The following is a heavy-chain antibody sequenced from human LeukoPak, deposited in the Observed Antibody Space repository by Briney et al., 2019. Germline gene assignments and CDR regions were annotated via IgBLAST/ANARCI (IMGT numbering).Heavy chain of an antibody. CDR2: IHQDGSEI. CDR3: TRVGSSWDLLDY. J-gene: IGHJ4*02. Sequence: GGSLRLSCEVSGFTFSAYWMSWVRQPPGKGLEFVAHIHQDGSEIHYVDSVRGRFTISRDNAKSLLYLQMNSLRAEDEAIYYCTRVGSSWDLLDYWGRETLVTVSS. D-gene: IGHD6-13*01. CDR1: GFTFSAYW. V-gene: IGHV3-7*01.